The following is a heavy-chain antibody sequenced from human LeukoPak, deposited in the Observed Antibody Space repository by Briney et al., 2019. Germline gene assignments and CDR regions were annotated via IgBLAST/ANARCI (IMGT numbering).Heavy chain of an antibody. Sequence: SETLSLTCTVSGGSISSHYWSWIRQPPGKGLEWIGYIYYSGSTNYNPSLKSRVTISVDTSKNQFSLKLSSVTAADTAVYYCARLTPYCSSTSCPPSYYYYYMDVWGKGTTVTVSS. CDR2: IYYSGST. D-gene: IGHD2-2*01. CDR1: GGSISSHY. V-gene: IGHV4-59*11. J-gene: IGHJ6*03. CDR3: ARLTPYCSSTSCPPSYYYYYMDV.